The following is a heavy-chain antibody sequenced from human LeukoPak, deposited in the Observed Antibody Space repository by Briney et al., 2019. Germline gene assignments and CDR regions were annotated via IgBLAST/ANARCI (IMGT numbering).Heavy chain of an antibody. CDR2: INPNDGGT. J-gene: IGHJ4*02. V-gene: IGHV1-46*01. D-gene: IGHD1-1*01. CDR1: GYTFTTYY. Sequence: ASVKVSCKASGYTFTTYYMHWVRQAPGQGLEWMGIINPNDGGTAYAQKFRGRVSMTGDTSTSTVYMELTSLISEDTAVYYCARSALSGTGYFDYWGQGTLVTASS. CDR3: ARSALSGTGYFDY.